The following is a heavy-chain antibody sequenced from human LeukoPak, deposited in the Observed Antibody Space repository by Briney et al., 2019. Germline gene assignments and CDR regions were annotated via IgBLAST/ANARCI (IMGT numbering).Heavy chain of an antibody. CDR1: GFTFSSYA. J-gene: IGHJ4*02. Sequence: GGSLRLSCAASGFTFSSYAMSWVRQAPGKGLEWVSAISGSGGSTYYADSVRGRFTISRDNSKNSLYLQMNSLRAEDTAVYYCARDYLVRGVYDYWGQGTLVTVSS. CDR3: ARDYLVRGVYDY. D-gene: IGHD3-10*01. CDR2: ISGSGGST. V-gene: IGHV3-23*01.